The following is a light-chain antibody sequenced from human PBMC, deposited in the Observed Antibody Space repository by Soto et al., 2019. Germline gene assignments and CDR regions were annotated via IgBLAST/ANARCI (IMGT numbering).Light chain of an antibody. CDR3: HQLNTLPRT. J-gene: IGKJ1*01. CDR2: AAS. CDR1: QDISSS. Sequence: DIQLTQSPSFLSASVGDRVTITCRANQDISSSLAWYQQIPGQAPKLLIYAASTLQSGVPSRFSGSGSGTEFTLTVTSLQPEDFATYYCHQLNTLPRTFGHGTKVEIK. V-gene: IGKV1-9*01.